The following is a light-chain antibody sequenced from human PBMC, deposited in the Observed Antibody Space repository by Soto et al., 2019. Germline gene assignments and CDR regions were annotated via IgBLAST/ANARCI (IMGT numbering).Light chain of an antibody. Sequence: DIQMTHSPSTLSASVGERVSISCRANQYIDYLLAWYQQHPGKAPKLLIYDASTLESGVPSRFRGSGSGTEFTLTISSLQPDDFATYYFQQYKVYSWTFGQGTKVEV. CDR2: DAS. CDR1: QYIDYL. V-gene: IGKV1-5*01. J-gene: IGKJ1*01. CDR3: QQYKVYSWT.